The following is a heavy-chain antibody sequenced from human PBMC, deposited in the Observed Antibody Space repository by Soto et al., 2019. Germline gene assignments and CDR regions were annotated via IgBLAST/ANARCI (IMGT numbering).Heavy chain of an antibody. D-gene: IGHD3-22*01. Sequence: SGPTLVNPTQTLTLTCTFSGFSLSTSGMCVSWIRQPPGKALEWLALIDWDDDKYYSTSLKTRLTISKDTSKNQVVLTMTNMAPVDTATYYCARGGVDYYVSSGYYSSFDYWGQGTLVTVSS. CDR2: IDWDDDK. CDR1: GFSLSTSGMC. J-gene: IGHJ4*02. V-gene: IGHV2-70*01. CDR3: ARGGVDYYVSSGYYSSFDY.